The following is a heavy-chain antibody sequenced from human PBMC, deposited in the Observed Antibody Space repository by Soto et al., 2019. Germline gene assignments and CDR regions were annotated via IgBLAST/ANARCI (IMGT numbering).Heavy chain of an antibody. CDR3: AKPSMVRGVVQFYFDY. J-gene: IGHJ4*02. Sequence: QVQLVESGGGVVQPGRSRRLSCAASGFTFSSYAMHWVRQAPGKGLEGVAVISYDPSNKYYADSVKGRFTISRDNSKNTLYLPMNSLRAEDTAVYYCAKPSMVRGVVQFYFDYWGQGTLVTVSS. CDR1: GFTFSSYA. V-gene: IGHV3-30-3*02. D-gene: IGHD3-10*01. CDR2: ISYDPSNK.